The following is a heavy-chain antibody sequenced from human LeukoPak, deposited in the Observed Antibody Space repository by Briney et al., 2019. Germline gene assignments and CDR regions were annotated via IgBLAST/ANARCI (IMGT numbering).Heavy chain of an antibody. CDR1: GGTFSSYA. J-gene: IGHJ6*02. CDR3: ARDTYYYYYYGMDV. Sequence: SVKVSCKASGGTFSSYAISWVRQAPGQGLEWMGGIIPIFGTANYAQKFQGRVTITADESTSTAYMELRSLRSDDTAVYYCARDTYYYYYYGMDVWGQGTTVTVSS. V-gene: IGHV1-69*13. CDR2: IIPIFGTA.